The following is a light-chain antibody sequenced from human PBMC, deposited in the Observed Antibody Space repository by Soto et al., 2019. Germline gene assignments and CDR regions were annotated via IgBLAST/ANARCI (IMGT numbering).Light chain of an antibody. CDR1: QSVSSSY. CDR3: QQYGGSSWT. V-gene: IGKV3-20*01. J-gene: IGKJ1*01. CDR2: GTS. Sequence: EIVLTQSPGTLSLSPGERATLSCRASQSVSSSYLAWCQQKPGQAPRLLIYGTSSRATAIPGRFSGSGSGTDCTLTISRQEREDFGGYYCQQYGGSSWTFGQWPKVDIK.